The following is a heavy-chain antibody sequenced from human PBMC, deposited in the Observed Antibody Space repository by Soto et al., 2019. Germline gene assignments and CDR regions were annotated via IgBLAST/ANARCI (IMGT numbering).Heavy chain of an antibody. J-gene: IGHJ6*02. CDR1: GFIFSDSA. CDR3: FRASWTYYYYGMDI. V-gene: IGHV3-73*01. D-gene: IGHD2-2*01. Sequence: HPGGSLRLSCAASGFIFSDSAMHWVRQPSGKGLEWVGRIRSKAQNYATTYAASVQGRFTISRDDSKKMVYLQMNSLKTEDSAVYYFFRASWTYYYYGMDIWGQGTTVTV. CDR2: IRSKAQNYAT.